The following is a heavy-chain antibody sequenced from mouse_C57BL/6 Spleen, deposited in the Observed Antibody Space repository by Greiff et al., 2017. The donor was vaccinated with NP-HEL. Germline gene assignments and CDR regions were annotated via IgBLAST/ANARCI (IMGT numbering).Heavy chain of an antibody. CDR1: GFSLTSYG. J-gene: IGHJ4*01. V-gene: IGHV2-9*01. Sequence: VKLVESGPGLVAPSQSLSITCTVSGFSLTSYGVDWVRQPPGKGLEWLGVIWGGGSTNYNSALMSSLSIRKDNTESQVFVKMNSLQTDDTAMYYCAKHGSRGAMDYWGQGTSVTVSS. CDR2: IWGGGST. CDR3: AKHGSRGAMDY. D-gene: IGHD1-1*01.